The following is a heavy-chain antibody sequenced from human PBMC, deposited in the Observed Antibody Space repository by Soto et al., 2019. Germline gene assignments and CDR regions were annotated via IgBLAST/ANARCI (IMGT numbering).Heavy chain of an antibody. D-gene: IGHD3-10*01. Sequence: GGSLRLSCASSGFTFSSYGMHLVRQAPGKGLEWVAVIWYDGSNKYYADSVKGRFTISRDNSKNTLYLQMNSLRAEDTAVYYCARDEGLGVNYYYYGMDVWGQGTTVTVSS. CDR1: GFTFSSYG. CDR2: IWYDGSNK. CDR3: ARDEGLGVNYYYYGMDV. J-gene: IGHJ6*02. V-gene: IGHV3-33*01.